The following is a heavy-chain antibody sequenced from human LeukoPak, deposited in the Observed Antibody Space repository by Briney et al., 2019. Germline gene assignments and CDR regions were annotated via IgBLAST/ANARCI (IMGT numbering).Heavy chain of an antibody. CDR3: ASVHYYDSSGLPYY. Sequence: PGGSLRLSCAASGFAFSSYWMSWFRQAPGQGLEWVANIKQDGSEKFYADSVTGRFTVSRDNAENSLFLQMNSLRAEDTAVYYCASVHYYDSSGLPYYWGQGTLVTVSS. V-gene: IGHV3-7*03. CDR2: IKQDGSEK. CDR1: GFAFSSYW. J-gene: IGHJ4*02. D-gene: IGHD3-22*01.